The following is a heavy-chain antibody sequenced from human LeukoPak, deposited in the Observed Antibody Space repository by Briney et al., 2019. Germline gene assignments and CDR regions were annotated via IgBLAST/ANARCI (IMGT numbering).Heavy chain of an antibody. Sequence: ASVKVSCKASGYTFTGYYMHWVRQAPGQGLEWMGWINPNSGGTNYAQKFQGRVTMTRDTPISTAYMELSRLRSDDTAVYYCARLYYDSSGKRAYYYGMDVWGQGTTVTVSS. J-gene: IGHJ6*02. V-gene: IGHV1-2*02. CDR3: ARLYYDSSGKRAYYYGMDV. CDR1: GYTFTGYY. CDR2: INPNSGGT. D-gene: IGHD3-22*01.